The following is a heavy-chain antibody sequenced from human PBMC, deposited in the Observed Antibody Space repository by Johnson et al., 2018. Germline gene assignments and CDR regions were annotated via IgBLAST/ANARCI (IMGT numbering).Heavy chain of an antibody. CDR2: IITMFDTS. CDR1: GATFSRYT. Sequence: QVQLVQSGAEVKKPGSSVKVSCKASGATFSRYTVSWVRPAPGQGFAWMGRIITMFDTSKYAQKFHGRVTITADKSSGTVYSEMSSLRSEETAVYCCARVEGVGDACDIGGQGTRVTVSS. V-gene: IGHV1-69*08. D-gene: IGHD1-26*01. CDR3: ARVEGVGDACDI. J-gene: IGHJ3*02.